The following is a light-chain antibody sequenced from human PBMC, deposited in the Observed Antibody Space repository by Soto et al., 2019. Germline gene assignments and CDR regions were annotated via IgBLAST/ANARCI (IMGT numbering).Light chain of an antibody. CDR3: QQRGNWPPWT. J-gene: IGKJ1*01. Sequence: EIVLTQSPATLSLSPEGRATLSCRASQSVKNYLAWYQHKPGQAPRLLIYGATNRATGIPARFSGSGSGTDFTLTISSLEADDFAVYYCQQRGNWPPWTFGQGTKVDIK. CDR2: GAT. V-gene: IGKV3-11*01. CDR1: QSVKNY.